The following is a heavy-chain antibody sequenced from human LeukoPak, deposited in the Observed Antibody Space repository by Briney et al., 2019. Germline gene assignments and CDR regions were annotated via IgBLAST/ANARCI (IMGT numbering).Heavy chain of an antibody. Sequence: GGSLRLSCAASGFTFSSYSMNWVRQAPGKGLEWVSPISSSSSYIYYADSVKGRFTISRDNAKNSLYLQMNSLRAEDTAVYYCARDMVVAAKEYWGQGTLVTVSS. CDR3: ARDMVVAAKEY. V-gene: IGHV3-21*01. CDR2: ISSSSSYI. CDR1: GFTFSSYS. D-gene: IGHD2-15*01. J-gene: IGHJ4*02.